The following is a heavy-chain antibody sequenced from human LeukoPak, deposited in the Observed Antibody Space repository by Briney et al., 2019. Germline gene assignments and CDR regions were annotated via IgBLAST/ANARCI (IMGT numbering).Heavy chain of an antibody. CDR1: GFTFRTYS. CDR2: VSADGRTQ. CDR3: AREFGHNRWYFDY. D-gene: IGHD5-24*01. J-gene: IGHJ4*02. V-gene: IGHV3-30*03. Sequence: GGPLRLSCAVSGFTFRTYSIHWVRQAPGKGLEWVTVVSADGRTQLYSDSVKGRFTVSRDNSLNTLHLQMNSLKTEDTAVYYCAREFGHNRWYFDYWGQGALVTVSS.